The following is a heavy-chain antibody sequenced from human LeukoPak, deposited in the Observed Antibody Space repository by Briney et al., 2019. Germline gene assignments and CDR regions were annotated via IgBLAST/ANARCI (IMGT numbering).Heavy chain of an antibody. J-gene: IGHJ6*02. V-gene: IGHV3-7*03. Sequence: PGGSLRLSCAASGFTVSSNYMNWVRQAPGKGLEWVALINPDGSERYYVDSVKGRFTISRDNARNSLYLQMDSLRDDDTAMYFCTRDLAAVPGPRMDVWGQGTTVTVSS. CDR2: INPDGSER. CDR1: GFTVSSNY. CDR3: TRDLAAVPGPRMDV. D-gene: IGHD6-19*01.